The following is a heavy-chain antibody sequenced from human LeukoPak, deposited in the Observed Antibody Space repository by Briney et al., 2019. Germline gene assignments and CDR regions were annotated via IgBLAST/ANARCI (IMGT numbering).Heavy chain of an antibody. Sequence: GSLRLSCAASGFTVNYWMSWARQAPGKGLEWVATMTHDGSGEYYLDSVKGRFTISRDSAKNSIYLQMNSLRVEDTSTYYCAKGDLENWGQGTLVTVSS. CDR1: GFTVNYW. CDR3: AKGDLEN. V-gene: IGHV3-7*01. CDR2: MTHDGSGE. J-gene: IGHJ4*02.